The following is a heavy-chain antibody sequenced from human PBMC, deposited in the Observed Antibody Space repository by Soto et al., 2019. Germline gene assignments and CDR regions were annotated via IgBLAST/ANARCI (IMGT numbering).Heavy chain of an antibody. Sequence: PGGSLRLSCAASGFTFSSYDMHWVRQATGKGLEWVSAIGTAGDPYYPGSVKGRFTISRENAKNSLYLQMNSLKASDTAVYYCARQHTSNWNSPNYYYYYGMDVWGQGTTVTVSS. D-gene: IGHD1-7*01. J-gene: IGHJ6*02. CDR1: GFTFSSYD. CDR2: IGTAGDP. CDR3: ARQHTSNWNSPNYYYYYGMDV. V-gene: IGHV3-13*05.